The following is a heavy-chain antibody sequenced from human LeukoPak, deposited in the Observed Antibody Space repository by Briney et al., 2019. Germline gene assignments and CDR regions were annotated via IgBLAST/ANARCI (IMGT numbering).Heavy chain of an antibody. Sequence: GGSLRLSCAASGFTFSSYGMHWVRQAPGKGLEWGAFIRYDGSNKYYADSVKGRFTISRDNSKNTLYLQMNSLRAEDTAVYYCARVYRNEEGFWTPNNYMDVWGKGTTVTVSS. J-gene: IGHJ6*03. D-gene: IGHD3/OR15-3a*01. CDR1: GFTFSSYG. CDR2: IRYDGSNK. V-gene: IGHV3-30*02. CDR3: ARVYRNEEGFWTPNNYMDV.